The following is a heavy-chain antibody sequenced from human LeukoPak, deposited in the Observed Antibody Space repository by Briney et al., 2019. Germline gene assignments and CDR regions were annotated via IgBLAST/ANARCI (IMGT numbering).Heavy chain of an antibody. J-gene: IGHJ1*01. V-gene: IGHV3-48*03. CDR2: ISSSGSII. Sequence: GGSLRLSCAASGFTFSSYEINWVRQAPGKGLECVSYISSSGSIIYYADSVKGRFTISRDNSKNTLYLQMNSLRAEDTAVYYCASPVTDYYDSSGHPFQHWGQGTLVTVSS. CDR1: GFTFSSYE. D-gene: IGHD3-22*01. CDR3: ASPVTDYYDSSGHPFQH.